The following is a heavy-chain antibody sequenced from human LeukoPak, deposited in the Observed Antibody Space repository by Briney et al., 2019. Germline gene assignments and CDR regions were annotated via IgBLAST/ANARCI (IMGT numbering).Heavy chain of an antibody. Sequence: ASVKVSCKTSGYTFTDYYIHWVRQAPGQGLGWMGWMNPNSGNTGYAQKFQGRVTMTRNTSISTAYMELSSLRSEDTAVYYCARGPIQYGGNSYWFDPWGQGTLVTVSS. CDR3: ARGPIQYGGNSYWFDP. V-gene: IGHV1-8*02. J-gene: IGHJ5*02. CDR2: MNPNSGNT. CDR1: GYTFTDYY. D-gene: IGHD4-23*01.